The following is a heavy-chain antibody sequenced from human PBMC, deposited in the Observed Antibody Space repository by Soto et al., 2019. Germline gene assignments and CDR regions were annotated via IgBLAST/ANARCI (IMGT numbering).Heavy chain of an antibody. CDR2: FDPEDGET. V-gene: IGHV1-24*01. CDR3: ATQGAHCSGGSCYSGWFDP. CDR1: GYTLTELS. J-gene: IGHJ5*02. Sequence: ASVKVSCKVSGYTLTELSMHWVRQAPGKGLEWMGGFDPEDGETIYAQKFQGRVTMTEDTSTDTAYMELSSLRSEDTAVYYCATQGAHCSGGSCYSGWFDPWGQGTLVTVSS. D-gene: IGHD2-15*01.